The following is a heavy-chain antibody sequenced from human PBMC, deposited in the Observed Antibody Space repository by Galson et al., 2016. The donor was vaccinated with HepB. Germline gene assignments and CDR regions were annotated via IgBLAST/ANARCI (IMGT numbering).Heavy chain of an antibody. CDR1: GFTVSGHY. CDR2: IYSDYSGGSS. V-gene: IGHV3-66*01. J-gene: IGHJ3*02. Sequence: SLRLSCAASGFTVSGHYMTWVRQAPGKGLEWLSVIYSDYSGGSSHYTDSVKGRFTISRDNSNNTVYLQMNSLRPEDTALYYCARDWGATMFSGALDIWGQGTIVTVSS. CDR3: ARDWGATMFSGALDI. D-gene: IGHD1-26*01.